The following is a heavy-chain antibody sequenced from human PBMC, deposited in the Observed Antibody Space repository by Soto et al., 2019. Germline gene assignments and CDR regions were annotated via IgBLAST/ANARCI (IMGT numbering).Heavy chain of an antibody. Sequence: GGSLRLSCAASGFTFSSYAMHWVRQAPGKGLEWVAVISYDGSKKYYADSVKGRFTISRDNSKNTLYLQMNSLRAEDTAVYYCAREGAVTGLYYYFDYWGQGTLVTVSS. J-gene: IGHJ4*02. CDR3: AREGAVTGLYYYFDY. V-gene: IGHV3-30*04. CDR1: GFTFSSYA. CDR2: ISYDGSKK. D-gene: IGHD7-27*01.